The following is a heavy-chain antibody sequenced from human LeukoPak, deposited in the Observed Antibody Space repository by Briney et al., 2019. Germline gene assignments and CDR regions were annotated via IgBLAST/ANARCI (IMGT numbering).Heavy chain of an antibody. D-gene: IGHD4-17*01. Sequence: LRLSCAASGFTFSSYAMSWVRQAPGKGLGWIGFISYSGTTYYNPSLKSRVTISLDTSKNHFSLNLSSLTAADTAVYYCASTTLNDYGDYAEDWFDPWGQGTLVTVSS. V-gene: IGHV4-30-4*08. J-gene: IGHJ5*02. CDR1: GFTFSSYA. CDR3: ASTTLNDYGDYAEDWFDP. CDR2: ISYSGTT.